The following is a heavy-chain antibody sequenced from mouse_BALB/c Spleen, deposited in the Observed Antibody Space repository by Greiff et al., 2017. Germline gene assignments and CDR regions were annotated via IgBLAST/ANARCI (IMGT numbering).Heavy chain of an antibody. CDR1: GYAFTNYL. Sequence: QVQLQQSGAELVRPGTSVKVSCKASGYAFTNYLIEWVKQRPGQGLEWIGVINPGSGGTNYNEKFKGKATLTADKSSSTAYMQLSSLTSNDSAVYFCARCDYYGSSYVGAYWGQGTLVTVSA. V-gene: IGHV1-54*01. CDR3: ARCDYYGSSYVGAY. J-gene: IGHJ3*01. CDR2: INPGSGGT. D-gene: IGHD1-1*01.